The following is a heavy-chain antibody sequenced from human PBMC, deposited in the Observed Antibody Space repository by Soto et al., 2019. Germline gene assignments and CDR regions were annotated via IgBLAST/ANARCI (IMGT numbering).Heavy chain of an antibody. CDR2: ISYDGSNK. CDR3: AKIGRRIVVVPAAYIDY. D-gene: IGHD2-2*01. V-gene: IGHV3-30*18. Sequence: QVQLVESGGGVVQPGRSLRLSCAASGFTFSSYGMHWVRQAPGKGLEWVAVISYDGSNKYYADSVKGRFTISRDTSKNTLYLEMNSLRAEDTAVYYCAKIGRRIVVVPAAYIDYWGQGTLVTVSS. CDR1: GFTFSSYG. J-gene: IGHJ4*02.